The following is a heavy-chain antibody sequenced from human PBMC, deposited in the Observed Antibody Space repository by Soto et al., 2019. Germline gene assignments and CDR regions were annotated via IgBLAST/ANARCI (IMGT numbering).Heavy chain of an antibody. J-gene: IGHJ6*02. CDR2: IDPSDSYT. CDR1: GYSFTSYW. CDR3: ARRYYDFWSGTRNYYYYGMDV. Sequence: GESLKISCKGSGYSFTSYWISWVRQMPGKGLEWMGRIDPSDSYTNYSPSFQGHVTISADKSISTAYLQWSSLKASDTAMYYCARRYYDFWSGTRNYYYYGMDVWGQGTTVTVSS. D-gene: IGHD3-3*01. V-gene: IGHV5-10-1*01.